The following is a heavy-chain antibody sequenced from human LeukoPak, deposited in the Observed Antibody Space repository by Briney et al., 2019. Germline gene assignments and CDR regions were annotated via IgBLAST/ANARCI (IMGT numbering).Heavy chain of an antibody. CDR2: IYYSGST. V-gene: IGHV4-39*07. J-gene: IGHJ4*02. Sequence: SETLSLTCAVYGGSFGSYYWGWIRQPPGKGLEWIGSIYYSGSTYYNPSLKSRVTISVDTSKNQFSLKLSSVTAADTAVYYCASGGFYGDYYFDYWGQGTLVTVSS. D-gene: IGHD4-17*01. CDR3: ASGGFYGDYYFDY. CDR1: GGSFGSYY.